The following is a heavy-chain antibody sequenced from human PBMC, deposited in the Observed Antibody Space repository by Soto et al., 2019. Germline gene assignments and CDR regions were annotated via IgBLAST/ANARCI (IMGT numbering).Heavy chain of an antibody. D-gene: IGHD3-16*02. V-gene: IGHV3-30*18. Sequence: GGSLRLSCAASGFTFNTSEMHWVRQAPGKGLEWVAVISYDGSNKYYADSVKGRFTISRDNSKNTLYLQMNSLRAEDTAVYCCAKGWLTYYDYVWGSYRLDYWGQGTLVTVSS. CDR1: GFTFNTSE. CDR2: ISYDGSNK. J-gene: IGHJ4*02. CDR3: AKGWLTYYDYVWGSYRLDY.